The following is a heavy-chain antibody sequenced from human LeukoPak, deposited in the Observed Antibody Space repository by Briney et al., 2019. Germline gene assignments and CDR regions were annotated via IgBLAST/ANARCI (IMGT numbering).Heavy chain of an antibody. J-gene: IGHJ4*02. CDR3: AKEMATMGYFDY. CDR1: GYTFTSYY. V-gene: IGHV1-46*01. D-gene: IGHD5-24*01. CDR2: INPSGGST. Sequence: ASVKVSCKASGYTFTSYYMHWLRQAPGQGLEWMGIINPSGGSTSYAQKFQGRVTMTRDTSTSTVYMELSSLRSEDTAVYYCAKEMATMGYFDYWGQGTLVTVSS.